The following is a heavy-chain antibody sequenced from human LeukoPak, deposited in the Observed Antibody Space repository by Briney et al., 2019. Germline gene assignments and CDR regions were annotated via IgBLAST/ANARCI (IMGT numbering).Heavy chain of an antibody. J-gene: IGHJ4*02. CDR2: IKQDGSEK. Sequence: GGSLRLSCAASGFTFNSYRMSWVRQAPGKGLEWVANIKQDGSEKYYVDSVKGRFTISRDNAKNSLYLQMNSLRAEDTAVYYCARGGSHADWGQGTLVTVSS. CDR1: GFTFNSYR. CDR3: ARGGSHAD. V-gene: IGHV3-7*01. D-gene: IGHD2-15*01.